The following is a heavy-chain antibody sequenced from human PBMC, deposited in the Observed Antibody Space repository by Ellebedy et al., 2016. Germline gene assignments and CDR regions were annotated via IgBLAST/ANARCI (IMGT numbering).Heavy chain of an antibody. CDR1: GFSFTAYW. D-gene: IGHD1-14*01. V-gene: IGHV3-7*01. CDR2: INEDGSGK. J-gene: IGHJ4*02. Sequence: GGSLRLXCEASGFSFTAYWMSWVRQAPGKGLEWVANINEDGSGKNYVDSVRGRFTISRDNAKNSLYLQMNSLRAEDTAIYYCARDGTINRGSDYWGQGTLVSVSS. CDR3: ARDGTINRGSDY.